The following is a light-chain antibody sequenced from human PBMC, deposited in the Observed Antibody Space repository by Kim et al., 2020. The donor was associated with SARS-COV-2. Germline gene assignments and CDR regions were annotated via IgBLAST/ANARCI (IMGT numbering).Light chain of an antibody. CDR1: KLGDKH. V-gene: IGLV3-1*01. CDR2: QDN. CDR3: QKWEPSTTDV. Sequence: SYELTQPPSVSVSRGQTASITSSGDKLGDKHACWYQQKPGQSPALVIYQDNTWPSGIPERFSGSNSRYTATLTISGPQAMGEADYYCQKWEPSTTDVFGT. J-gene: IGLJ1*01.